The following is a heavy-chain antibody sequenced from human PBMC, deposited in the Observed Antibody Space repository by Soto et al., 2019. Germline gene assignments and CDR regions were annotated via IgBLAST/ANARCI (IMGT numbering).Heavy chain of an antibody. CDR1: GGSISSYY. D-gene: IGHD6-13*01. V-gene: IGHV4-59*01. CDR2: IYYSGST. CDR3: ASLSDSGSSVDY. Sequence: SGGSISSYYWSWIRQPPGKGLEWIGYIYYSGSTNYNPSLKSRVTISVDTSKNQFSLKLSSVTAADTAVYYCASLSDSGSSVDYWGQGTLVTVSS. J-gene: IGHJ4*02.